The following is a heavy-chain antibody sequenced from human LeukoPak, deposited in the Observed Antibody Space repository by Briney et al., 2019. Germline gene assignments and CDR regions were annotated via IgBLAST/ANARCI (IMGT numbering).Heavy chain of an antibody. CDR1: GFTFSSYS. D-gene: IGHD3-16*02. V-gene: IGHV3-21*01. CDR2: ISSSSSYI. J-gene: IGHJ4*02. CDR3: AKADRDYDYVWGSYRPKTFDH. Sequence: TGGSLRLSCAASGFTFSSYSMNWVRQAPGKGLEWVSSISSSSSYIYYADSVKGRFTISRDNAKNSLYLQMNSLRAEDTAVYYCAKADRDYDYVWGSYRPKTFDHWGQGTLVTVSS.